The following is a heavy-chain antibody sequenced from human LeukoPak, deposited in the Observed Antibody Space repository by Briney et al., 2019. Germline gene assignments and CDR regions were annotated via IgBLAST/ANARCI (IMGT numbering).Heavy chain of an antibody. J-gene: IGHJ4*02. CDR3: AAGGNSDY. CDR2: IKEDGSEK. V-gene: IGHV3-7*01. D-gene: IGHD4-23*01. Sequence: GGSLRLSCAASGFTFSSYGMHLVRQAPGKGLEWVANIKEDGSEKYYVDSVKGRFTISRDNAKNSLYLQMNSLRAEDTAVYYCAAGGNSDYWGQGTLVTVSS. CDR1: GFTFSSYG.